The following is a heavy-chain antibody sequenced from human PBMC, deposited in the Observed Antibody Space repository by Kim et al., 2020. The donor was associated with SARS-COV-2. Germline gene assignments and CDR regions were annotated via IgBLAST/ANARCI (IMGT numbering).Heavy chain of an antibody. D-gene: IGHD6-19*01. CDR3: ARRQFTSGWYYFDY. Sequence: YADAVKGRFTISRDTAKNTRYLQMNSLRAEGTAVCYCARRQFTSGWYYFDYWGQGTLVTVSS. V-gene: IGHV3-74*01. J-gene: IGHJ4*02.